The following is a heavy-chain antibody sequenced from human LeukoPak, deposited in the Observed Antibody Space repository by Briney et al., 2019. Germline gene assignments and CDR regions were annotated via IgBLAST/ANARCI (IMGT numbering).Heavy chain of an antibody. CDR3: RSWELLGHPDY. V-gene: IGHV1-69*01. J-gene: IGHJ4*02. CDR1: GGTFSSYA. D-gene: IGHD1-26*01. CDR2: IIPIFGTA. Sequence: SVKVSCKASGGTFSSYAISWVRQAPGQGLEWMGGIIPIFGTANYAQKFQGRVTITADESTSTAYMELSSLRSEDTAVYYCRSWELLGHPDYWGQGTLVTVSS.